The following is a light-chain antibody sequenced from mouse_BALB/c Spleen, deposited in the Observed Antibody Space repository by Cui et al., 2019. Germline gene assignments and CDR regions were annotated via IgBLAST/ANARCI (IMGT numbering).Light chain of an antibody. CDR2: DTS. V-gene: IGKV4-55*01. CDR3: QQWSSYGT. J-gene: IGKJ1*01. Sequence: QIILTQSPAIMSGSPGEKVTMTCSASSSVSYMYWYQQKPGSSPRLLIYDTSNLASGVPVRFSGSGSGTSYSLTISRMEAEDAATYYCQQWSSYGTFGGGTKLEIK. CDR1: SSVSY.